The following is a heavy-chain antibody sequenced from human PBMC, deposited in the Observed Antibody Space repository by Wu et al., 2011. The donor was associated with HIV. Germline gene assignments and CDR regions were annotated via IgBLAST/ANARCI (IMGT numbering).Heavy chain of an antibody. CDR1: GGSFNNYA. Sequence: QVQLVQSGAELKKPGSSVRVSCKTSGGSFNNYAINWMRQAPGQGLEWMGWINPNSGGTNYAQKFQGRVTMTRDTSISTAYMEVSRLRSDDTAVYYCARDHCTSSGCYENYYFGMDVWGQGTTVTVS. V-gene: IGHV1-2*02. CDR2: INPNSGGT. D-gene: IGHD2-2*01. J-gene: IGHJ6*02. CDR3: ARDHCTSSGCYENYYFGMDV.